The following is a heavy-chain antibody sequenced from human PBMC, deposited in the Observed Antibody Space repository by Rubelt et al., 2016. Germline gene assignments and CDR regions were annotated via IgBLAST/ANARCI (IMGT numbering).Heavy chain of an antibody. CDR2: IFYTENT. CDR3: ARAGTYRAFQLCDY. CDR1: SGSISSSRFS. Sequence: QLQESGPGLVKPSETLSLTCTVSSGSISSSRFSWGWVRQPPGKGLEWIGTIFYTENTYYNPPLKGRVTISLDTPKKQLPLKLSPGTAADTAVYYCARAGTYRAFQLCDYWGQGNLVTVAS. D-gene: IGHD2-2*01. V-gene: IGHV4-39*06. J-gene: IGHJ4*02.